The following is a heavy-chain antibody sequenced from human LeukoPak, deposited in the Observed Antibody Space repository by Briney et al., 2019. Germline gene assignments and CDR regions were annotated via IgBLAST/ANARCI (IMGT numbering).Heavy chain of an antibody. CDR3: VRGRLGSYFDY. CDR2: INSDGSST. Sequence: GGSLRLSCAASGFTFSSYWMHWVRQAPGKGLVWVSRINSDGSSTSYADSVKGRFTISRDNARNTLYLQMNSLRADDTAVYYCVRGRLGSYFDYWGQGALVTVSS. CDR1: GFTFSSYW. J-gene: IGHJ4*02. D-gene: IGHD7-27*01. V-gene: IGHV3-74*01.